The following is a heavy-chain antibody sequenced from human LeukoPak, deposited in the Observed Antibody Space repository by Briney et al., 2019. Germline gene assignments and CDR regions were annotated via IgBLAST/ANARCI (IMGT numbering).Heavy chain of an antibody. CDR1: AFPSRPPP. D-gene: IGHD3-10*01. V-gene: IGHV3-23*01. CDR2: ISGSGGST. CDR3: AMQPMVRGVIMDV. J-gene: IGHJ6*03. Sequence: GGSLRLSPAAPAFPSRPPPTRCLPPPPPPAPPPPPAISGSGGSTYYADSVKGRFTISRDNSKNTLYLHMNSLRAEDTAVYYCAMQPMVRGVIMDVWGKGTTVTVSS.